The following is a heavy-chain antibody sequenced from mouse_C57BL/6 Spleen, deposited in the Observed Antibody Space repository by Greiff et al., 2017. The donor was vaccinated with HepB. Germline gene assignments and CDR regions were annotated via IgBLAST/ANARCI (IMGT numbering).Heavy chain of an antibody. CDR1: GYTFTSYW. J-gene: IGHJ4*01. CDR2: IYPGSGST. V-gene: IGHV1-55*01. CDR3: ARWSYYYGSRDYAMDY. Sequence: VQLQQSGAELVKPGASVKMSCKASGYTFTSYWITWVKQRPGQGLEWIGDIYPGSGSTNYNEKFKSKATLTVDTSSSTAYMQLSSLTSEDSAVYYCARWSYYYGSRDYAMDYWGQGTSVTVSS. D-gene: IGHD1-1*01.